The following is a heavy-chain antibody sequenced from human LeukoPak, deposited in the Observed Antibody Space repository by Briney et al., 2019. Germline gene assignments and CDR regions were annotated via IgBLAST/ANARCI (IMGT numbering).Heavy chain of an antibody. V-gene: IGHV1-18*01. CDR1: GYTFTSYG. Sequence: GASVKVSCKASGYTFTSYGINWLRQAPGQGLEWMGWISGYNGNTNYAQKVQVRVTMTTDTSTSTAFMELRSLRSDDTAVYYCARGLPWWSIAALNYYYYMDVWGKGTTVTVSS. J-gene: IGHJ6*03. CDR3: ARGLPWWSIAALNYYYYMDV. CDR2: ISGYNGNT. D-gene: IGHD6-6*01.